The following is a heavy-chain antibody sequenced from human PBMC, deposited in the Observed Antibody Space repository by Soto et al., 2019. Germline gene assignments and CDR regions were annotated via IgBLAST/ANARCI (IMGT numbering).Heavy chain of an antibody. CDR1: CESISSSSYY. D-gene: IGHD2-21*02. V-gene: IGHV4-39*01. J-gene: IGHJ4*02. CDR2: IYHSGLT. CDR3: ARQRTTVLTQAYSDY. Sequence: SETLSLTCIVSCESISSSSYYWGWIRQPPGKGLEWIGSIYHSGLTYYNPSLKSRVSISINTSKNQFSLKRSSVTPADPALYYCARQRTTVLTQAYSDYWAQGALVT.